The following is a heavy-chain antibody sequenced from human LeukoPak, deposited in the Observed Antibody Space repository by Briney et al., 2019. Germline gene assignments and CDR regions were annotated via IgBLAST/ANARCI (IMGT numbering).Heavy chain of an antibody. CDR1: GLTFSSYS. CDR3: AREGATERTVDY. J-gene: IGHJ4*02. CDR2: ISSSGSYI. V-gene: IGHV3-21*01. Sequence: RGSLRISCAASGLTFSSYSMNWVGQAPGKGLHRVSSISSSGSYILYADSVKGRFTISRDNAKNSLYLQMNSLRAEDTAVYSCAREGATERTVDYWGQGTLVTVSS. D-gene: IGHD1-26*01.